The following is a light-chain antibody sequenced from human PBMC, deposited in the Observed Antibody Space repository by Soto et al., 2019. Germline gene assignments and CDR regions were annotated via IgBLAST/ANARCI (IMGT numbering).Light chain of an antibody. CDR3: QKYNNWPRT. CDR1: QSISSW. J-gene: IGKJ1*01. CDR2: KAS. V-gene: IGKV1-5*03. Sequence: IQITQSPPPPSAFVGDRGNMPLRASQSISSWLAWYQQKPGKAPKLLIYKASGLESGVPSRFSGSGSGTEFTLTINSLQSEDFAVYYCQKYNNWPRTFGQGTKGDIK.